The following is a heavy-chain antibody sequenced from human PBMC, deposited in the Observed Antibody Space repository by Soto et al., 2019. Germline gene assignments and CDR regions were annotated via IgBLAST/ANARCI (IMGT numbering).Heavy chain of an antibody. CDR1: GFTFSSYS. Sequence: PGGSLRLSCAASGFTFSSYSMNWVRQAPGRGLERVSYISSSSSTIYYADSVKGRFTISRDNAKNSLYLQMNSLRAEDTAVYYCAREGTITMVRGVINYYYYMDVWGKGTTVTVSS. D-gene: IGHD3-10*01. V-gene: IGHV3-48*01. CDR3: AREGTITMVRGVINYYYYMDV. CDR2: ISSSSSTI. J-gene: IGHJ6*03.